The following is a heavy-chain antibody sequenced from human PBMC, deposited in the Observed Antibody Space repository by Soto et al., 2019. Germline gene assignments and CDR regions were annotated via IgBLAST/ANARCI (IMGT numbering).Heavy chain of an antibody. D-gene: IGHD6-13*01. Sequence: GGSLRLSCAASGFTFSSYSMNWVRQAPGKGLEWVSYISSSSSTIYYADSVKGRFTISRDNAKNSLYLQMNSLRDEDTAVYYCARGQDGAWYNSIDYWGQGTLVTVSS. J-gene: IGHJ4*02. CDR1: GFTFSSYS. V-gene: IGHV3-48*02. CDR2: ISSSSSTI. CDR3: ARGQDGAWYNSIDY.